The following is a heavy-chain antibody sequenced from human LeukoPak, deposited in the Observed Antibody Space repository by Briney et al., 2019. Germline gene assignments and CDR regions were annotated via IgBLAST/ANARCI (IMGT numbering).Heavy chain of an antibody. Sequence: ASVTVSFAASAYTFTDHTIHWVRQAPGQGLEWMGWINPNIGTTNYAKRFQGRLTVTRDTSINTAFMELSSLNPDDTAVFYCARRYDSRGPVTFDFWGQGTLVTVSS. CDR3: ARRYDSRGPVTFDF. CDR1: AYTFTDHT. D-gene: IGHD3-22*01. J-gene: IGHJ3*01. CDR2: INPNIGTT. V-gene: IGHV1-2*02.